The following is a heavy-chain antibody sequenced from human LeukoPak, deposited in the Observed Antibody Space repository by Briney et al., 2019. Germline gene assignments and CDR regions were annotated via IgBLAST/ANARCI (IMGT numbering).Heavy chain of an antibody. Sequence: GGSLRLSCAASGFTFSNSGMHWVRQAPGKGLEWVALISSDGSHKYYADSVKGRFSISRDNSKNRLYLQMNSLRAEDTAVYYCARDRGSFLNWFDPWGQGSLVTVSS. J-gene: IGHJ5*02. V-gene: IGHV3-30*03. CDR3: ARDRGSFLNWFDP. CDR2: ISSDGSHK. CDR1: GFTFSNSG.